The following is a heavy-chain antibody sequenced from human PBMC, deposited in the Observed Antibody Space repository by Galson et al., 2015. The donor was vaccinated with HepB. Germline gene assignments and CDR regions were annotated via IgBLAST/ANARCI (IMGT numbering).Heavy chain of an antibody. CDR1: GNSFTSHW. Sequence: SGAEVKMSGESLKISCKGSGNSFTSHWIGWVRQMPGKGLEWMGIIYPGDSDTRYSPSFQGQVTISADKSISTAYLQWSSLKASDTAMYFCARHRYCDSGSCYSDYWGQGTLVTVSS. D-gene: IGHD2-15*01. CDR3: ARHRYCDSGSCYSDY. J-gene: IGHJ4*02. CDR2: IYPGDSDT. V-gene: IGHV5-51*01.